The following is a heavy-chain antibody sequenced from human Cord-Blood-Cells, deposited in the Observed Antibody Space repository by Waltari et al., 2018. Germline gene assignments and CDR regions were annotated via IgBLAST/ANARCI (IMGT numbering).Heavy chain of an antibody. CDR2: INAGNGNT. V-gene: IGHV1-3*01. D-gene: IGHD6-19*01. CDR1: GYTFTSYA. J-gene: IGHJ4*02. CDR3: ARAGEILYSSGWTSFDY. Sequence: QVQLVQSGAEVKKPGASVKVSCKASGYTFTSYAMHWVRQAPGQRLEWMGWINAGNGNTKYSQKFQGRVTITRDTSACTAYMGLSSLRSEDTAVYYCARAGEILYSSGWTSFDYWGQGTLVTVSS.